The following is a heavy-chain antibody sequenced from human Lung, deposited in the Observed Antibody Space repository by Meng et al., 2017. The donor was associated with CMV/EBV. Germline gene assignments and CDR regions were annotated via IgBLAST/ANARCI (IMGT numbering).Heavy chain of an antibody. D-gene: IGHD3-22*01. CDR2: IISEADRGTT. CDR1: FTFSTAW. CDR3: ATDLYYDDSGLRDY. J-gene: IGHJ4*02. V-gene: IGHV3-15*01. Sequence: FTFSTAWMSWVRQAPGKGLEWVGRIISEADRGTTHHAAPVKGRFTISRDDSKNTLYLQMNSLKTEDTAMYYCATDLYYDDSGLRDYWGRGTLVTVSS.